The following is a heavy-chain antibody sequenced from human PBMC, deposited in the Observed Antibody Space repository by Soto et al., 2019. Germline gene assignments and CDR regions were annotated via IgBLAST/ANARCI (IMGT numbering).Heavy chain of an antibody. CDR2: IYRTGST. CDR1: GCSFTSNNW. D-gene: IGHD1-7*01. V-gene: IGHV4-4*02. J-gene: IGHJ4*02. CDR3: ASRDPGTSVDY. Sequence: PSATLSLTCPVSGCSFTSNNWWTWVRQPPGQGLEWIGEIYRTGSTNYNPSLKSRVTISLDKSENQFSLKVTSLTAADTAVYYCASRDPGTSVDYWGQGTLVTVSS.